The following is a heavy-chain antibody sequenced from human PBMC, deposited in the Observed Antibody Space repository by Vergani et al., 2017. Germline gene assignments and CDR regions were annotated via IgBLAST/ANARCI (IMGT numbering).Heavy chain of an antibody. D-gene: IGHD6-19*01. CDR2: SIPIFGTA. CDR1: VGTFSSYA. Sequence: QVQLVQSGAEVKKPGSSVKVSCKASVGTFSSYAISWVRQAPGQGLEWMGGSIPIFGTANYAQKFQGRVTITADESTSTAYMELSSLRSEDTAVYYCARDLDSYSSGWYDYWGQGTLVTVSS. CDR3: ARDLDSYSSGWYDY. J-gene: IGHJ4*02. V-gene: IGHV1-69*12.